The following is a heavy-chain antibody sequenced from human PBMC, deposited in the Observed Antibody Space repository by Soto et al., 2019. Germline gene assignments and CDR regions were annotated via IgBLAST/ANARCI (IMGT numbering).Heavy chain of an antibody. CDR1: GGSISSYY. J-gene: IGHJ4*02. CDR3: ARTLPNRQLFDS. D-gene: IGHD1-1*01. V-gene: IGHV4-59*01. CDR2: IYNSGRY. Sequence: TSETLSVTCTVSGGSISSYYWGWIRQSPDKGLEWIGYIYNSGRYNYNPSLESRLTISIDTSKNQFSLRLASVTAADTAVYYCARTLPNRQLFDSWSQGTLVTVSS.